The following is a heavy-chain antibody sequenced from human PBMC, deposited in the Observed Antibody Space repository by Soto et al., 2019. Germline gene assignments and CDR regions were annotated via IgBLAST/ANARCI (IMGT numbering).Heavy chain of an antibody. Sequence: GGSLRLSCAASGLTFDDYAMHWVRQAPGKGLEWVSGISWNSGSIGYADSVKGRFTISRDNAKNSLYLQMNSLRAEDTALYYCAKEMYLGGYSSKRIDYWGQGTLVTVAS. CDR3: AKEMYLGGYSSKRIDY. CDR1: GLTFDDYA. CDR2: ISWNSGSI. V-gene: IGHV3-9*01. J-gene: IGHJ4*02. D-gene: IGHD5-12*01.